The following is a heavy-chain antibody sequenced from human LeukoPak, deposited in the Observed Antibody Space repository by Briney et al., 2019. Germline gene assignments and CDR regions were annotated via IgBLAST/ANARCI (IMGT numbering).Heavy chain of an antibody. D-gene: IGHD3-22*01. CDR3: ARESGGILVVAEPGDY. J-gene: IGHJ4*02. CDR2: INPSGGST. Sequence: ASVKVSCKASGYTFTSYYMHWVRQAPGQGLEWMGIINPSGGSTSYAQKFQGRVTMTRDMSTSTVYMELSSLRSEDTAVYYCARESGGILVVAEPGDYWGQGTLVTVSS. V-gene: IGHV1-46*01. CDR1: GYTFTSYY.